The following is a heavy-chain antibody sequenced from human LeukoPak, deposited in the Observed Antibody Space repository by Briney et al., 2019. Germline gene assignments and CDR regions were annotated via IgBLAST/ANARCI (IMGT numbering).Heavy chain of an antibody. CDR2: IYYSGST. CDR3: ARGGNAKASDY. V-gene: IGHV4-31*03. D-gene: IGHD4-23*01. J-gene: IGHJ4*02. CDR1: GGSISSGAYY. Sequence: SETLSLTCTVSGGSISSGAYYWSWIRQHPGKGLEWIGYIYYSGSTYYNPPLRSRVTISVDTSKNQFSLKLSSVTAADTAVYYCARGGNAKASDYGGQGTLVTVSP.